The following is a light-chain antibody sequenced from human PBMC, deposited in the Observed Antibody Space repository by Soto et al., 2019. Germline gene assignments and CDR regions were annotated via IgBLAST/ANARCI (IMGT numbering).Light chain of an antibody. V-gene: IGKV1-12*01. Sequence: DIQVTQSPSSVSASVGDTVAITCRASQGVSSRLAWYQQKPGTAPKVLISVASSLQSGVPSRFSGSGSGTDFTLTISSLQPEDFATYYCQQTNSFPLTFGGGTKVEIK. J-gene: IGKJ4*02. CDR1: QGVSSR. CDR2: VAS. CDR3: QQTNSFPLT.